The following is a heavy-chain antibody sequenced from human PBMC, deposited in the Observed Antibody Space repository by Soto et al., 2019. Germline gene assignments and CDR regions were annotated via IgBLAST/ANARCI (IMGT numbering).Heavy chain of an antibody. CDR1: GGSISSGDYY. Sequence: ILSLTCAVSGGSISSGDYYRSWIRQPPGKGQEWIGYIYYSGSTYYNPSLKSRVTISADTSISTAYLQWTSLKASDTAMYYCARSRRGAYSSGWYSLSGYYNYGIDVWGQGTKVTVSS. CDR3: ARSRRGAYSSGWYSLSGYYNYGIDV. D-gene: IGHD6-19*01. J-gene: IGHJ6*02. V-gene: IGHV4-30-4*01. CDR2: IYYSGST.